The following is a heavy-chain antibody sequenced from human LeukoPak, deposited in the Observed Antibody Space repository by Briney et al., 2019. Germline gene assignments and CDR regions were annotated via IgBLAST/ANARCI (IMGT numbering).Heavy chain of an antibody. CDR3: AHPSTPDYGGLDY. J-gene: IGHJ4*02. D-gene: IGHD4-17*01. V-gene: IGHV3-23*01. CDR2: ITGSGGSI. CDR1: GYTFRLYV. Sequence: GGSLRLSCVASGYTFRLYVMTWVRQAPGKGLEWVSAITGSGGSIYYADSVRGRFTISRDNSKNTLYLQMSSLRAEDTAIYYCAHPSTPDYGGLDYWGQGTLVTVSS.